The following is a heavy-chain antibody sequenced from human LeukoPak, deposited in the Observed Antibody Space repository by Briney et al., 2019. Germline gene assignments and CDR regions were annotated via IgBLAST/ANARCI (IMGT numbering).Heavy chain of an antibody. CDR3: ARGGTAMDFDY. D-gene: IGHD1-14*01. J-gene: IGHJ4*02. CDR2: ISAYNGNT. V-gene: IGHV1-18*01. Sequence: ASVKVSPKASGYTFTRYAISCVRQAPVHGRWWMGWISAYNGNTNYAQKLQGRVTMTTEPYKSTAYRELRSLRSDDTAVYYCARGGTAMDFDYWGQGTLVTVSS. CDR1: GYTFTRYA.